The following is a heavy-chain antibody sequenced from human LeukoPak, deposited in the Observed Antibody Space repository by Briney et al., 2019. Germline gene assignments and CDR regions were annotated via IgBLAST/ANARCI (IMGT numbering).Heavy chain of an antibody. CDR3: AKGARLNEGGYNSPFDY. CDR1: GFTFNRYG. D-gene: IGHD5-24*01. Sequence: PGRSLRLSCAASGFTFNRYGMHWVRQAPGKGLEWVAFIRYDGSNKYYADSVKGRFTISRDNSKNTLYLQMNSLRAEDTAVYYCAKGARLNEGGYNSPFDYWGQGTLVTVSS. CDR2: IRYDGSNK. J-gene: IGHJ4*02. V-gene: IGHV3-30*02.